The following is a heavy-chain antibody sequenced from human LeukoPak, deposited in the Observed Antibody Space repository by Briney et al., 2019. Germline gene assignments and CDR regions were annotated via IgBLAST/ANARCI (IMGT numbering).Heavy chain of an antibody. D-gene: IGHD5-12*01. CDR1: GFTFSSYG. CDR3: AKGYSGYDWSLVDY. CDR2: ISYDGSNK. J-gene: IGHJ4*02. V-gene: IGHV3-30*18. Sequence: HPGGSLRLSCAASGFTFSSYGMHWVRQAPGKGLEWVAVISYDGSNKYYADSVKGRFTISRDNSKNTLYLQMNSLRAEDTAVYYCAKGYSGYDWSLVDYWGQGTLVTVSS.